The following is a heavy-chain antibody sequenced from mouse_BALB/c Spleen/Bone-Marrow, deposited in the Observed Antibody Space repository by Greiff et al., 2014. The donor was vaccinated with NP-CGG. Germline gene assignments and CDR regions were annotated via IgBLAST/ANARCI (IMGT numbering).Heavy chain of an antibody. V-gene: IGHV1S81*02. Sequence: QVQLQQSGAELVKLGASAKLSCKASGYTFTSYWMHWVKQRPGQGLEWIGEINPSNGRTNYNEKFKSKATLTVDKSSSTAYMQLSSLTSEDSAVYYCARSGYDGFAYWGQGTLVTVSA. CDR1: GYTFTSYW. J-gene: IGHJ3*01. D-gene: IGHD2-2*01. CDR2: INPSNGRT. CDR3: ARSGYDGFAY.